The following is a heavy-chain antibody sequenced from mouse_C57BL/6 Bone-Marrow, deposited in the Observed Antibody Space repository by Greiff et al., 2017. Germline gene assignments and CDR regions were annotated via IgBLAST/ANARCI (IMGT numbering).Heavy chain of an antibody. CDR2: IWRGGST. CDR3: ARNYYGSSYDY. J-gene: IGHJ2*01. D-gene: IGHD1-1*01. Sequence: QVQLKQSGPGLVQPSQSLSITCTVSGFSLTSYGVHWVRQSPGKGLEWLGVIWRGGSTDYNAAFISRLSISKDNSKSQVFFKMNSLQADDTAIYYCARNYYGSSYDYWGQGTTLTVSS. CDR1: GFSLTSYG. V-gene: IGHV2-2*01.